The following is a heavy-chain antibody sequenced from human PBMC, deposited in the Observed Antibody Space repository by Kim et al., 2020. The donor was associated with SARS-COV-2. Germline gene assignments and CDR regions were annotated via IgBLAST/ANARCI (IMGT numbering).Heavy chain of an antibody. D-gene: IGHD3-10*01. CDR2: ISGSGGST. CDR1: GFTFSSYA. Sequence: GGSLRLSCAASGFTFSSYAMSWVRQAPGKGLEWVSAISGSGGSTYYADSVKGRFTISRDNSKNTLYLQMNSLRAEDTAVYYCAKDWTTKITMVRGVEVDYWGQGTLVTVSS. CDR3: AKDWTTKITMVRGVEVDY. V-gene: IGHV3-23*01. J-gene: IGHJ4*02.